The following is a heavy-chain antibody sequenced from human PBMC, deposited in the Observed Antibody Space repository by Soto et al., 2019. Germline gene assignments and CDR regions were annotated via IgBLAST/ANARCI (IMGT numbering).Heavy chain of an antibody. J-gene: IGHJ4*02. V-gene: IGHV3-74*01. CDR2: INTDGSTT. Sequence: GGSLRLSCTASGFTLSNYWMHWVRQAPGKGLVWVSRINTDGSTTTYADSVKGRFTISRDNAKNTLYLQMNSLRDEDTAVYYCVRIRRGDGYTFGYWGQGTLVPVPS. D-gene: IGHD5-12*01. CDR1: GFTLSNYW. CDR3: VRIRRGDGYTFGY.